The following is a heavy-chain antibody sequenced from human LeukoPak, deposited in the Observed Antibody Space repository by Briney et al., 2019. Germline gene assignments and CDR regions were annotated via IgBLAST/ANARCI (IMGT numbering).Heavy chain of an antibody. CDR1: GFTFDDYT. CDR3: AAAGRALYVNYYMDV. Sequence: AGGSLRLSCAASGFTFDDYTMRWVRQAPGKGLEWVSLISWDGGSTYYADSVKGRFTISRDNSKNSLYLQMNSLRTEDTALYYCAAAGRALYVNYYMDVWGKGTTVTVSS. CDR2: ISWDGGST. V-gene: IGHV3-43*01. D-gene: IGHD2-2*02. J-gene: IGHJ6*03.